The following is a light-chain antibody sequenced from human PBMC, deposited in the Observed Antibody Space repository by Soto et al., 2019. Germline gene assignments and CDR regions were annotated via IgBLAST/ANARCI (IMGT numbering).Light chain of an antibody. J-gene: IGLJ1*01. CDR3: SSFAVSNSFV. CDR2: EVN. CDR1: SNDVGAYNY. Sequence: QSALTQPPSASGSPGQSVTISCTGTSNDVGAYNYVSWYQQHPGKAPKVMIYEVNKRPSGVPDRFSGSKSGNTASLTVSWFQSEYEADYYCSSFAVSNSFVFVTGTKATVL. V-gene: IGLV2-8*01.